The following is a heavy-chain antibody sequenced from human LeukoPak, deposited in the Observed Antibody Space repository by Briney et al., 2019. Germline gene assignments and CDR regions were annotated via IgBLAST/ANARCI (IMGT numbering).Heavy chain of an antibody. J-gene: IGHJ4*02. V-gene: IGHV3-7*03. Sequence: GGSLRLSCAASGFTFSTYWMSWVRQAPGKGLEWVANIKEDGSGKYYVDSVKGRFTISRDNAENSLYLQMNSLRAEDTALYYCAKDSHPGSGSYYKGNFDYWGQGTLVTVSS. CDR2: IKEDGSGK. CDR1: GFTFSTYW. D-gene: IGHD3-10*01. CDR3: AKDSHPGSGSYYKGNFDY.